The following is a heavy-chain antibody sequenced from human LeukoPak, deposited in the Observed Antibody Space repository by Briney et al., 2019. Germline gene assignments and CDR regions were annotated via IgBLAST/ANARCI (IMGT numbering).Heavy chain of an antibody. Sequence: SETLSLTCTVSGYSISSGHYWGWIRHPPGKGLEWIGSIYHSGSTYYNPSLKSRVTISVDTSKNQFSLKLSSVTAADTAVYYCARVLGATTGYYYYYMDVWGKGTTVTVSS. CDR2: IYHSGST. J-gene: IGHJ6*03. CDR3: ARVLGATTGYYYYYMDV. CDR1: GYSISSGHY. D-gene: IGHD1-26*01. V-gene: IGHV4-38-2*02.